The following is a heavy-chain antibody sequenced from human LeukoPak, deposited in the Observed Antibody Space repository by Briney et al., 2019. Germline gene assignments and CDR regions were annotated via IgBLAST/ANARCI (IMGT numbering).Heavy chain of an antibody. J-gene: IGHJ4*02. D-gene: IGHD6-19*01. CDR2: IIPIFGTA. V-gene: IGHV1-69*06. CDR1: GGTFSSYA. Sequence: SVKVSCKASGGTFSSYAISWVRQAPGQGLEWMGGIIPIFGTANYAQKFQGRVTITADKSTSTAYMELSSPRSEDTAVYYCAIDSSRWYMGFDYWGQGTLVTVSS. CDR3: AIDSSRWYMGFDY.